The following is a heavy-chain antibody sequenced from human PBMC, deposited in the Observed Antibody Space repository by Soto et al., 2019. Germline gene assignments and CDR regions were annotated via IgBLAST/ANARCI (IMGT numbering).Heavy chain of an antibody. D-gene: IGHD3-22*01. CDR1: GGTFSSYA. J-gene: IGHJ4*02. CDR3: RLYYYDSGGYYSNDY. Sequence: QVQLVQSGAEVKKPGSSVKVSCKASGGTFSSYAISWVRQAPGQGLEWMGGIIPIFGTANYAQKFQGRVTITADESTSTAYMELSSLRSEDMTVYYCRLYYYDSGGYYSNDYWGQGTLVTVSS. V-gene: IGHV1-69*01. CDR2: IIPIFGTA.